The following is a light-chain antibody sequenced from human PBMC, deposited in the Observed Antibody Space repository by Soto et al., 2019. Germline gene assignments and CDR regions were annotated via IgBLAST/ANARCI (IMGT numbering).Light chain of an antibody. CDR3: QQYGRSPWT. Sequence: EIVLTQSPGTVSLSPGERATLSCRASQSVSSSYLAWYQQKPGQAPRLLIYGASSRATGIPDRFSGSGSGTDFTLTISRLEPEDFAVYYCQQYGRSPWTFGQGTKVDIK. CDR1: QSVSSSY. CDR2: GAS. V-gene: IGKV3-20*01. J-gene: IGKJ1*01.